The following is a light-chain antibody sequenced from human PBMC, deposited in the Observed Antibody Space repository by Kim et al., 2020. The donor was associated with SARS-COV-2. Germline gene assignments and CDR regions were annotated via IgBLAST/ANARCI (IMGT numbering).Light chain of an antibody. CDR2: RNN. Sequence: ELTQPPSASGTPGQRVTISCSGSRSNIGSNYVYWYQQLPGTAPKLLIYRNNQRPSGVPDRFSGSKSGTSATLAISGLRSKDEADYYCAAWDDSLSGWVFGGGTQLTVL. J-gene: IGLJ3*02. V-gene: IGLV1-47*01. CDR1: RSNIGSNY. CDR3: AAWDDSLSGWV.